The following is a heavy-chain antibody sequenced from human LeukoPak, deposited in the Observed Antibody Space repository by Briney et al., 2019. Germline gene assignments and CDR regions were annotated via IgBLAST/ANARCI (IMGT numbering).Heavy chain of an antibody. CDR2: MSPNRGNT. CDR1: GYTFTSYD. V-gene: IGHV1-8*01. CDR3: ARIYCSSPSCYYYYYYGMDV. D-gene: IGHD2-2*01. J-gene: IGHJ6*04. Sequence: ASVKVSCKASGYTFTSYDINWVRQATGQGLEWMGWMSPNRGNTGYAQKFQGRVTMTRNTSISTAYMELSSLGSEDTAVYYCARIYCSSPSCYYYYYYGMDVWGEGTTVTVSS.